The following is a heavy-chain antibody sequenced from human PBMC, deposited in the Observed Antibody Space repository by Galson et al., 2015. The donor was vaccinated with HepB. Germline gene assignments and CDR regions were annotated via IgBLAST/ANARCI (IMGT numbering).Heavy chain of an antibody. CDR1: GYTFTSYD. CDR2: MNPNSGNT. Sequence: SVKVSCKASGYTFTSYDINWVRQATGQGLEWMGWMNPNSGNTGYAQKFQGRVTMTRNNSISTAYMELSSLRSEDTAVYYCARGVSRRTGRYYYYYGMDVWGQGTTVTVSS. V-gene: IGHV1-8*01. J-gene: IGHJ6*02. CDR3: ARGVSRRTGRYYYYYGMDV. D-gene: IGHD1-1*01.